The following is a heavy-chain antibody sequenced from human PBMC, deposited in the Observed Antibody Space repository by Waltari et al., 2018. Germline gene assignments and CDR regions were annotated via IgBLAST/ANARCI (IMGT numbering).Heavy chain of an antibody. CDR3: ARQNEGVRGIDAFDI. J-gene: IGHJ3*02. Sequence: QVQLQESGPGLVKPSETLSLTCTVSGGSISSYYWSWIRQPPGKGLEWNGYNYDSGSNYYNPHLESRVTISVDTSKNQFSLKLSSVTAADTAVYYCARQNEGVRGIDAFDIWGQGTMVTVSS. V-gene: IGHV4-59*08. CDR2: NYDSGSN. CDR1: GGSISSYY. D-gene: IGHD1-26*01.